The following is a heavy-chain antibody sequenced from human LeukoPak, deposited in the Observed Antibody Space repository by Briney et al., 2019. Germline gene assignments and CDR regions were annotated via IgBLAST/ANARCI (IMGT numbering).Heavy chain of an antibody. D-gene: IGHD3-22*01. CDR3: ARGTPNRGFDSSGYYYSYYFDY. Sequence: GGSLRLSCAASGFTFSSYAMHWVRQAPGKGLEWVAVISYDGSNKYYADSVKGRFTISRDNSKNTLYLQMNSLRAEDTAVYYCARGTPNRGFDSSGYYYSYYFDYWGQGTLVTVSS. CDR1: GFTFSSYA. CDR2: ISYDGSNK. V-gene: IGHV3-30-3*01. J-gene: IGHJ4*02.